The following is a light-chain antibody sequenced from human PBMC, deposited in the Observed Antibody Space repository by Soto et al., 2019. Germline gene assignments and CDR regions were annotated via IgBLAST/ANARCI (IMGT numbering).Light chain of an antibody. V-gene: IGLV2-11*01. CDR1: SRDVGGYNY. J-gene: IGLJ1*01. Sequence: FALKPPRSVSGSCGQSVTISCTGTSRDVGGYNYVSWYQQHAGKAPKPIIKDVSTRPSGVPDRFSGSKSANTASLTNSGLQAHDEADYYCCSYAGSYTFYVFGTGTKVTV. CDR2: DVS. CDR3: CSYAGSYTFYV.